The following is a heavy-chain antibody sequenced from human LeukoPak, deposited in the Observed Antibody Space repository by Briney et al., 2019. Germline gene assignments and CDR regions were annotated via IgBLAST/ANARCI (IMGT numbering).Heavy chain of an antibody. D-gene: IGHD3-9*01. Sequence: GGSLRLSCAASGFTFSDYCMSWIRQAPGKGMEWVSYISSSGSTIYYADSVKGRFTISRDNAKNSLYLQMNSLRAEDTAVYYCARELKPTYYDILTGSGYWGQGTLVTVSS. J-gene: IGHJ4*02. CDR2: ISSSGSTI. V-gene: IGHV3-11*01. CDR1: GFTFSDYC. CDR3: ARELKPTYYDILTGSGY.